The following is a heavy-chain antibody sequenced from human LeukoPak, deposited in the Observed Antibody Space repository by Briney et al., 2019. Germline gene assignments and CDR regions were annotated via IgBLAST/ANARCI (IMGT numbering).Heavy chain of an antibody. V-gene: IGHV3-7*03. J-gene: IGHJ6*02. D-gene: IGHD3-16*01. CDR1: GFTFRSFW. CDR3: ARGGGLDV. Sequence: PGGSLRLSCAAPGFTFRSFWRNWARQAPGKGREWVASINHNGNVNYYVDSVKGRFTISRDNAKNSLYLQMSNLRAEDTAVYFCARGGGLDVWGQGATVTVSS. CDR2: INHNGNVN.